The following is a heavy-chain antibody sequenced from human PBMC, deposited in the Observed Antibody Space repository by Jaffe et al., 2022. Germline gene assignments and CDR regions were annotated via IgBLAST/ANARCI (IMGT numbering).Heavy chain of an antibody. J-gene: IGHJ6*03. V-gene: IGHV4-39*01. CDR1: GGSISSSSYY. CDR3: AGGRRVNYDFWSGPMDV. CDR2: IYYSGST. Sequence: QLQLQESGPGLVKPSETLSLTCTVSGGSISSSSYYWGWIRQPPGKGLEWIGSIYYSGSTYYNPSLKSRVTISVDTSKNQFSLKLSSVTAADTAVYYCAGGRRVNYDFWSGPMDVWGKGTTVTVSS. D-gene: IGHD3-3*01.